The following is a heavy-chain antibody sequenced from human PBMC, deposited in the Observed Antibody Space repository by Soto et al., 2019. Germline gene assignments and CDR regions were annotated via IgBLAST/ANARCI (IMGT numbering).Heavy chain of an antibody. V-gene: IGHV3-30-3*01. CDR3: ARDDYGDYAFDY. CDR2: ISYDGSNK. J-gene: IGHJ4*02. D-gene: IGHD4-17*01. Sequence: PGGSLRLSCAASGFTFSTYAMYWVRQAPGKGLEWVAVISYDGSNKYYADSVKGRFTISRDNSKNTLYLQMNSLRAEDTAVYYCARDDYGDYAFDYWGQGTLVTVSS. CDR1: GFTFSTYA.